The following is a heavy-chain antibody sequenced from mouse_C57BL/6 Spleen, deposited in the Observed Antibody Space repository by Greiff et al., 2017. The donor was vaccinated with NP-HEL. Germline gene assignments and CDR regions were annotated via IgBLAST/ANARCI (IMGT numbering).Heavy chain of an antibody. Sequence: EVMLVESGGGLVQPGGSLKLSCAASGFTFSDYYMYWVRQTPEKRLEWVAYISNGGGSTYYPDTVKGRFTISRDNAKNTLYLQMSRLKSEDTAMYYCARGPYGHFAYWGQGTLVTVSA. CDR2: ISNGGGST. CDR3: ARGPYGHFAY. J-gene: IGHJ3*01. D-gene: IGHD1-1*02. V-gene: IGHV5-12*01. CDR1: GFTFSDYY.